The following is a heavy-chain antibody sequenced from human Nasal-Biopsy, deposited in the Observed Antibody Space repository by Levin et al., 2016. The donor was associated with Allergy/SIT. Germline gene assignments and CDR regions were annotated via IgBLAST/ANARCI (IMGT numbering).Heavy chain of an antibody. CDR3: ARQPDLGYNYGMGPFDY. J-gene: IGHJ4*02. CDR2: IYYSGST. Sequence: GSLRLSCTVSGGSISSSSYYWVWIRQPPGKGLEWIGSIYYSGSTYYNPSLKSRVTISVDTSKNQFSLKVNSVTAADTAVYYCARQPDLGYNYGMGPFDYWGQGTLVTVSS. V-gene: IGHV4-39*01. CDR1: GGSISSSSYY. D-gene: IGHD5-18*01.